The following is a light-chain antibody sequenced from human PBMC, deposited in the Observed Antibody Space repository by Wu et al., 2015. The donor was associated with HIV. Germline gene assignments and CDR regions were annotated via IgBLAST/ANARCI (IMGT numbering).Light chain of an antibody. CDR2: KAS. Sequence: DIQMTQSPSTLSASVGDRVTITCRASQSISGFLAWYRQQPGKAPKVLIYKASNLQSGVPSRFSGSGSGTGFTLTISSLQPDDFAIYYCQQYSDYPFTFGQGTNLEI. CDR3: QQYSDYPFT. CDR1: QSISGF. V-gene: IGKV1-5*03. J-gene: IGKJ2*01.